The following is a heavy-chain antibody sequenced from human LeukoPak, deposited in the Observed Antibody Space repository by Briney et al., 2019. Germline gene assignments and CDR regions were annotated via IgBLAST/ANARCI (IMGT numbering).Heavy chain of an antibody. CDR2: INWNGGST. D-gene: IGHD2-8*01. J-gene: IGHJ4*02. Sequence: PGGSLRLSCAASGFTFDDYGMSWVRQAPGKGLEWVSGINWNGGSTGYADSVKGRFTISRDNAKNSLYLQMNSLRAEDTALYYCARDLICPNGVCLYYFDYWGQGTLVTVSS. V-gene: IGHV3-20*04. CDR1: GFTFDDYG. CDR3: ARDLICPNGVCLYYFDY.